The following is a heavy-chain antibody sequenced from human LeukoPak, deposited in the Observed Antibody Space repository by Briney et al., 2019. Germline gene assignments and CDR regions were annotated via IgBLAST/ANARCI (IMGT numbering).Heavy chain of an antibody. CDR2: INQDDSQI. V-gene: IGHV3-7*01. CDR3: ARDSLSTGNFDY. J-gene: IGHJ4*02. D-gene: IGHD1-1*01. CDR1: GFTFNKYW. Sequence: GGSLRLSCAASGFTFNKYWLTWVRQAPGKGLEWVANINQDDSQIYYLESVEGRFTITRDNAKNSLYLQMNSLRAEDTAVYYCARDSLSTGNFDYWGQGTLVTVSS.